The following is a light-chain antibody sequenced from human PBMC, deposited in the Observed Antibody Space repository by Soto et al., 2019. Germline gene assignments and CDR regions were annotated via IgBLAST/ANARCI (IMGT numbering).Light chain of an antibody. CDR1: QTVSSSY. Sequence: EIVLTQSPATLSLSPGERATLSCGASQTVSSSYLAWYQLKPGLAPRLLIYGASARATGVPARFSGSGSGTDFILTISSLQSEDFAVYYCQQRSNWPLTFGGGTKVDIK. CDR2: GAS. V-gene: IGKV3D-20*02. J-gene: IGKJ4*01. CDR3: QQRSNWPLT.